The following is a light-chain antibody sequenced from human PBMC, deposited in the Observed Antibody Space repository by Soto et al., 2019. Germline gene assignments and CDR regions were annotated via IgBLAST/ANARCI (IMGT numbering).Light chain of an antibody. J-gene: IGKJ1*01. CDR3: QRYNNWPPWT. Sequence: EIVMTQSPATLSVSPGERATLSFRASQSVSSNLAWYQQKPCQAPSLLIYGASTRATGIPARFSGSGSGTEFNLTLSRLRTRDFAVYYCQRYNNWPPWTFGQGTKVEIK. CDR1: QSVSSN. V-gene: IGKV3-15*01. CDR2: GAS.